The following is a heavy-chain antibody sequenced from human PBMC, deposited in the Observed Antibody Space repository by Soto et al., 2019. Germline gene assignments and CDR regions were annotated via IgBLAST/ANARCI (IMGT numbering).Heavy chain of an antibody. CDR2: ISGSGGST. CDR3: ARPRSSGYYYYFDY. J-gene: IGHJ4*02. D-gene: IGHD3-22*01. V-gene: IGHV3-23*01. Sequence: GGSLRLSCAASGFTFSSYAMSWVRQAPGKGLEWVSAISGSGGSTYYADSVKGRFTISRDNAKNPLYLQMNSLRAEDTALYYCARPRSSGYYYYFDYWGQGTLVTVSS. CDR1: GFTFSSYA.